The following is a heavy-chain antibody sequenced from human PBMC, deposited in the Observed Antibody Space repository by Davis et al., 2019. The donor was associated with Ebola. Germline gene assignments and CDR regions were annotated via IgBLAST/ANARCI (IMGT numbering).Heavy chain of an antibody. CDR2: ISSSGSTL. CDR1: GFTFSDYY. CDR3: ARDIGATILTNYYYYGMDV. V-gene: IGHV3-11*04. J-gene: IGHJ6*02. Sequence: GGSLRLSCAASGFTFSDYYMSWIRQAPGKGLEWVSYISSSGSTLYYADSVKGRFTISRDNAKNSLYLQMNSLRAEDTAVYYCARDIGATILTNYYYYGMDVWGQGTTVTVSS. D-gene: IGHD5-12*01.